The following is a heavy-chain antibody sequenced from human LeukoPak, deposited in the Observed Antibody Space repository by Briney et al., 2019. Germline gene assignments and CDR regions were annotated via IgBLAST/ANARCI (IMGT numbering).Heavy chain of an antibody. V-gene: IGHV3-30*18. D-gene: IGHD2-15*01. CDR2: LLYGGNNK. CDR3: AKDVGMIGYCSGGSCYAIDY. Sequence: GGSPRLSCAASGFTFSSYGMHWVRQAPGKGLEWVAVLLYGGNNKFSADSLKGRFTISRDNSKNTLYLQMNSLRAEDTAVYYCAKDVGMIGYCSGGSCYAIDYWGQGTLVTVSS. CDR1: GFTFSSYG. J-gene: IGHJ4*02.